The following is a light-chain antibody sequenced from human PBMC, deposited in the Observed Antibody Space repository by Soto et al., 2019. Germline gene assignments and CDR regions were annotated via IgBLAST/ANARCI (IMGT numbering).Light chain of an antibody. V-gene: IGKV3-15*01. CDR1: QSVSSN. Sequence: EIVMPQSPATLSVSPGERATLSCRASQSVSSNLAWYQQKPGQAPRLLIYGASTRATSIPARFSGSGSGTEFTLTISSLQSEDLAVYDCQPYNNWPPYTFGQGTKLEIK. CDR3: QPYNNWPPYT. J-gene: IGKJ2*01. CDR2: GAS.